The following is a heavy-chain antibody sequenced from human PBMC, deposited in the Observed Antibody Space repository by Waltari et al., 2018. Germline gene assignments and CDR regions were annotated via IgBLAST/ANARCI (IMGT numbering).Heavy chain of an antibody. J-gene: IGHJ4*02. Sequence: QLQLVESGGGVVQPWRSLRLSCAASGFTFNTFGMHWVRQAPGKGLEGVAVIWLDGSNKYYADSVKGRFTISRDKSKNTLYLQMNSLRAEDTAVYYCARDLYGDYAFDYWGQGTLVTVSS. CDR1: GFTFNTFG. D-gene: IGHD4-17*01. V-gene: IGHV3-33*01. CDR3: ARDLYGDYAFDY. CDR2: IWLDGSNK.